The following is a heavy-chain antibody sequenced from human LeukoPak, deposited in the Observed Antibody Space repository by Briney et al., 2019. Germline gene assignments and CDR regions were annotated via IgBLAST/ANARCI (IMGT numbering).Heavy chain of an antibody. CDR1: GGSISSYY. V-gene: IGHV4-59*01. Sequence: ETLSLTCTVSGGSISSYYWSWIRQPPGKGLEWIGYIYYSGSTNYNPSLKSRVTISVDTSKNQFSLKLSSVTAADTAVYYCARDSVGGSYSYWGQGTLVTVSS. CDR3: ARDSVGGSYSY. CDR2: IYYSGST. D-gene: IGHD1-26*01. J-gene: IGHJ4*02.